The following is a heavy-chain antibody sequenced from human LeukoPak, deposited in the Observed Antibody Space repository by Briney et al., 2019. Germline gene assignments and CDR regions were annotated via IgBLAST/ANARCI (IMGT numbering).Heavy chain of an antibody. CDR1: GFTFSSYW. CDR3: ARAASAYYYDSSGYYDY. D-gene: IGHD3-22*01. J-gene: IGHJ4*02. CDR2: IKQDGTEK. V-gene: IGHV3-7*03. Sequence: GGSLRLSCAASGFTFSSYWMSWVRQAPGKGLEWVANIKQDGTEKYYVDSVKGRFTISRDNAKNSLYLQMNSLRAEDTAVYYCARAASAYYYDSSGYYDYWGQGTLVTVSS.